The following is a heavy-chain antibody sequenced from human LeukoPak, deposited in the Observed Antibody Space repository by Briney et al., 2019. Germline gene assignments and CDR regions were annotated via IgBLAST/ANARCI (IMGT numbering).Heavy chain of an antibody. CDR2: ISGSGGST. CDR1: GFTFSSYA. D-gene: IGHD2-2*01. V-gene: IGHV3-23*01. J-gene: IGHJ5*02. CDR3: AKTDIVVVPAAFIDP. Sequence: GGSLRLSCAASGFTFSSYAMSWVRQAPGKGLEWVSAISGSGGSTYYADSVKGRLTISRDNSKSTLYLQMNSLRAEDTAVYYCAKTDIVVVPAAFIDPWGQGTLVTVSS.